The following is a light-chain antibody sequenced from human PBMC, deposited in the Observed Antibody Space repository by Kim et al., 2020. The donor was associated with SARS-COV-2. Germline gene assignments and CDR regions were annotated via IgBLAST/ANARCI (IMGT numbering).Light chain of an antibody. Sequence: PESSIITSCAGSSYVIGYYHVPWFQHHPGAAPKLLIYENNQRPSGVPDRFSGSRSGTSASLAITGLRSEDEADYYCATWDDNRSSVFGGGTQLTVL. CDR2: ENN. CDR3: ATWDDNRSSV. V-gene: IGLV1-47*01. CDR1: SYVIGYYH. J-gene: IGLJ2*01.